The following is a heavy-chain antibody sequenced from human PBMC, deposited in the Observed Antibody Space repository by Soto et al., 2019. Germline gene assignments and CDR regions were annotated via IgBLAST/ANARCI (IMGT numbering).Heavy chain of an antibody. J-gene: IGHJ5*02. CDR2: IYTSGST. CDR1: GGSISSYY. V-gene: IGHV4-4*07. D-gene: IGHD6-13*01. CDR3: ARVSIAAAGYNWFDP. Sequence: SETLSLTCTVSGGSISSYYWSWIRQPAGKGLEWIGRIYTSGSTNYNPSLKSRVTMSVDTSKNQFSLELSSVTAADTAVYYCARVSIAAAGYNWFDPWGQGTLVTVSS.